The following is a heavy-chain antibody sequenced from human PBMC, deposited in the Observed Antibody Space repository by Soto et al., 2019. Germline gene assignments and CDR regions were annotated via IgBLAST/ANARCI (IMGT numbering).Heavy chain of an antibody. D-gene: IGHD3-9*01. CDR1: GFTFSSYE. J-gene: IGHJ3*02. CDR2: ISSSGSTI. V-gene: IGHV3-48*03. CDR3: ARALYDILTGHNAFDI. Sequence: EVQLVESGGGLVQPGGSLRLSCAASGFTFSSYEMNWVRQAPGKGLEWVSYISSSGSTIYYADSVKGRFTISRDNAKNSLYLQMNSLRAEDTAVYYCARALYDILTGHNAFDIWGQGTMVTVSS.